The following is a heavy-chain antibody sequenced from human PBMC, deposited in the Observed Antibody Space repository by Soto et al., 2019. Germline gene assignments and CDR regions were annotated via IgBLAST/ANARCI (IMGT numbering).Heavy chain of an antibody. J-gene: IGHJ3*02. D-gene: IGHD1-26*01. CDR2: ISYDGGNE. CDR3: ARDRSGSHEIDDSLDI. CDR1: RFSFSTYA. V-gene: IGHV3-30-3*01. Sequence: QVQLVESGGGVAQPGRSLRLSCAASRFSFSTYAIHWVRQAPGKGMEWVAGISYDGGNEYYADSVKGRFTISRDNSKSTLYLKMNSLGPDDTAGYYCARDRSGSHEIDDSLDIWCRGTMVTVSS.